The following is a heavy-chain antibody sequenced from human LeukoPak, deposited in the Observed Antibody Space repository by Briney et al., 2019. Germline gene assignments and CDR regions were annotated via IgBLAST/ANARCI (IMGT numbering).Heavy chain of an antibody. D-gene: IGHD1-26*01. CDR1: GGSISSYY. V-gene: IGHV4-59*01. J-gene: IGHJ4*02. Sequence: KSSETLSLTCTVSGGSISSYYWSWIRQPPGKGLEWIGYIYYSGSTNYNPSLKSRVTISVDTSKNQFSLKLSSVTAAGTAVYCCARDGVGATSGFDYWGQGALVTVSS. CDR3: ARDGVGATSGFDY. CDR2: IYYSGST.